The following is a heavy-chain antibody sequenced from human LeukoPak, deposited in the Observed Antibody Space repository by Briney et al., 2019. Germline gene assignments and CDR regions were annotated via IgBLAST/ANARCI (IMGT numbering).Heavy chain of an antibody. D-gene: IGHD3-10*01. CDR2: ISGSGGST. Sequence: GGSLRLSCAASGFTFSSYAMSWVRQAPGKGLEWVSAISGSGGSTYCADSVKGRFTISRDNSKNTLYLQMNSLRAEDTAVYYCAKIPVRGVILPYWGQGTLVTVSS. J-gene: IGHJ4*02. CDR1: GFTFSSYA. CDR3: AKIPVRGVILPY. V-gene: IGHV3-23*01.